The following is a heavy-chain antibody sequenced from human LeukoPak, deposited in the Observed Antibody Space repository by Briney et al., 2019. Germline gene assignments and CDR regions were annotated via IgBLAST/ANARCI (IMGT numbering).Heavy chain of an antibody. CDR1: GFTFSSYA. V-gene: IGHV3-23*01. CDR2: ISGSGGST. J-gene: IGHJ4*02. CDR3: AKGSPYDYVWGSYRLDY. Sequence: GGSLRLSCAASGFTFSSYAMSWVRQAPGKGLEWVSAISGSGGSTYYADSVKGRFTISRDNSKNTLYLQMNSLRAEDTAVYYCAKGSPYDYVWGSYRLDYWGQGTLVTVSS. D-gene: IGHD3-16*02.